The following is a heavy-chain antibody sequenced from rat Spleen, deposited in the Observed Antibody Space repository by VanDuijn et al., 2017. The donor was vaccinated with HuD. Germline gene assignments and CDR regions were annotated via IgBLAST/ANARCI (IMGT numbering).Heavy chain of an antibody. V-gene: IGHV5-19*01. CDR2: INPSGTST. Sequence: EVQLVESGGGLVQPGRSLKLSCAASGFTFCSYGMNWIRQAPTKGLEWVASINPSGTSTWYRDPVEGRFTISRDDAKSTLYLQMDSLRSEDTATYYCATSIITAPDYWCQGVMVTVSS. CDR3: ATSIITAPDY. J-gene: IGHJ2*01. D-gene: IGHD1-10*01. CDR1: GFTFCSYG.